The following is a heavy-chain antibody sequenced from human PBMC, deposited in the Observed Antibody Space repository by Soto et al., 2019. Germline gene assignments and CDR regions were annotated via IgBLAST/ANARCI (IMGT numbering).Heavy chain of an antibody. J-gene: IGHJ4*02. CDR3: ARAIAGYYGSGSYSFDY. V-gene: IGHV3-64*01. Sequence: EVQLVESGGGLVQPGGSLRLSCAGSGFTFSRSAMHWVRQAPGKGLEHVSAISSNGGSTYDANSVKGRFTISRDNSKNTLYLQMGSLRAEDMAVYYCARAIAGYYGSGSYSFDYWGQGTLVTVSS. CDR2: ISSNGGST. D-gene: IGHD3-10*01. CDR1: GFTFSRSA.